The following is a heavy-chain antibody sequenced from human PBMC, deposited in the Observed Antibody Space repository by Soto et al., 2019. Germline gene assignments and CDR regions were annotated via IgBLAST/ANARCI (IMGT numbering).Heavy chain of an antibody. CDR2: IDPTDSYT. V-gene: IGHV5-10-1*01. CDR3: ARGGPQVVHNWVDP. J-gene: IGHJ5*02. D-gene: IGHD2-15*01. Sequence: EVKLVQSGAEVKKPGESLRISCKGSGYTFTSYWINWVRQMPGKGLEWMGRIDPTDSYTNYNPSFQGHVTISADKSLSTAYLQWHSLRASDTATYYCARGGPQVVHNWVDPWGQGTLVTVSS. CDR1: GYTFTSYW.